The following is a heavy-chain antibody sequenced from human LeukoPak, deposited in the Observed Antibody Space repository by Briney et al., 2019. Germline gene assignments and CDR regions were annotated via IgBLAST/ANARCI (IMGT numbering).Heavy chain of an antibody. Sequence: GGSLRLSRAASGFTVSSNYMSWVRQAPGKGLEWVSVIYSGGSTYYADSVKGRFTISRDNSKNTLYLQMNSLRAEDTAVYYCARDGTTTVTTGRYYYGMDVWGQGTTVTVSS. CDR1: GFTVSSNY. V-gene: IGHV3-66*01. J-gene: IGHJ6*02. D-gene: IGHD4-17*01. CDR3: ARDGTTTVTTGRYYYGMDV. CDR2: IYSGGST.